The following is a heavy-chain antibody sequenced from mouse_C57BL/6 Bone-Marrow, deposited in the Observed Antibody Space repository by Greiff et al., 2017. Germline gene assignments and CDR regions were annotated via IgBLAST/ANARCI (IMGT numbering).Heavy chain of an antibody. J-gene: IGHJ2*01. CDR1: GFTFSDYY. V-gene: IGHV5-16*01. CDR2: INYDGSST. CDR3: ARDQGYYFDY. D-gene: IGHD3-2*02. Sequence: EVKVVESEGGLVQPGSSMKLSCTASGFTFSDYYMAWVRPVPEKGLEWVANINYDGSSTYYLDSLKIRFIISRDNAKNILYLQMRSLKSEDTATYYCARDQGYYFDYWGQGTTLTVSS.